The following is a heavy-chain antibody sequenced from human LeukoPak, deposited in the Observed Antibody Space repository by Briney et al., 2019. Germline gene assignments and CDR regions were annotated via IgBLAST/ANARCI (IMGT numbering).Heavy chain of an antibody. D-gene: IGHD1-1*01. Sequence: GRSLRFSCAASGFTFDDYAMHWVRQAPGKGLEWVSGISWNSAAIGYADSVKGRFTISRDNAKNSLYLQMSSLRAEDMALYYCAKGGTGTVDAFDIWGQGTMVTVSS. CDR1: GFTFDDYA. CDR2: ISWNSAAI. CDR3: AKGGTGTVDAFDI. J-gene: IGHJ3*02. V-gene: IGHV3-9*03.